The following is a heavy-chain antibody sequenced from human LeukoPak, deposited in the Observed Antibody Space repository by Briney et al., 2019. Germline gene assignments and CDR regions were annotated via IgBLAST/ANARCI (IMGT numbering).Heavy chain of an antibody. V-gene: IGHV1-18*01. CDR3: ARDQRQWLTPTGEFEY. CDR2: MSPYTGNT. Sequence: ASVKVSCKASGYTFTAYGLNWVRQAPGQGLEWMGWMSPYTGNTNYAQKFQGRVTMTTDTSTSTAYMELRSLRSDDTAVYYCARDQRQWLTPTGEFEYWGQGALVTVSS. J-gene: IGHJ4*02. D-gene: IGHD6-19*01. CDR1: GYTFTAYG.